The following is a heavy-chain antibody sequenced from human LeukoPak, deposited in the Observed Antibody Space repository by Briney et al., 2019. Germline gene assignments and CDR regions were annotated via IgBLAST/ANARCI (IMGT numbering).Heavy chain of an antibody. D-gene: IGHD3-10*01. CDR1: GFTFSSYA. CDR2: ISGSGGST. V-gene: IGHV3-23*01. J-gene: IGHJ5*02. CDR3: AKDLVEAMVRGVIMGNWFDP. Sequence: GGSLRLSCAASGFTFSSYAMSWVRQAPGKGLEWVSAISGSGGSTYYADSVKGRFTISRDNSKNTLYLQMNSLRAEDTAVYYCAKDLVEAMVRGVIMGNWFDPWGQGTLVTVSS.